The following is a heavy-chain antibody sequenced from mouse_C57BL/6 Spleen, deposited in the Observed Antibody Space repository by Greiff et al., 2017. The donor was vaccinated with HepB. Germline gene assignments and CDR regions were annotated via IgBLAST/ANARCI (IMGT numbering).Heavy chain of an antibody. CDR1: GYSITSGYY. Sequence: EVQRVESGPGLVKPSQSLSLTCSVTGYSITSGYYWNWIRQFPGNKLEWMGYISYDGSNNYNPSLKNRISITRDTSKNQFFLKLNSVTTEDTATYYCARSYYYGLDYWGQGTTLTVSS. CDR2: ISYDGSN. J-gene: IGHJ2*01. V-gene: IGHV3-6*01. CDR3: ARSYYYGLDY. D-gene: IGHD1-1*01.